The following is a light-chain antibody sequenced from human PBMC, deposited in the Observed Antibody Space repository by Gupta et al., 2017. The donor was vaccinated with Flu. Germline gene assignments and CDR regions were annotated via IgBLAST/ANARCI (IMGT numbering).Light chain of an antibody. CDR3: QQSFSTPYT. Sequence: DRVTVTCRAGRSISTYLYWFQRTPRKAPKLLIHSASSLQSGIPSRFSGSRSGTDFTLTISSLHPEDFANYFCQQSFSTPYTFGPGTKLENK. J-gene: IGKJ2*01. V-gene: IGKV1-39*01. CDR2: SAS. CDR1: RSISTY.